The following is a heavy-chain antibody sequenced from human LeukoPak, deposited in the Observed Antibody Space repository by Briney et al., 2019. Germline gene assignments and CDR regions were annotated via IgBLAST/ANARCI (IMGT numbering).Heavy chain of an antibody. CDR3: ARGGLSAGYYYYYTYV. D-gene: IGHD3/OR15-3a*01. CDR2: INHSGST. CDR1: GGSFSGYY. J-gene: IGHJ6*03. V-gene: IGHV4-34*01. Sequence: SETLSLTCAVYGGSFSGYYWSWIRQPPGKGLEWIGEINHSGSTNYNPSLKSRVTISVDTSKNQFSLKLSSVTAADTAVYYCARGGLSAGYYYYYTYVWGKGTTVTVSS.